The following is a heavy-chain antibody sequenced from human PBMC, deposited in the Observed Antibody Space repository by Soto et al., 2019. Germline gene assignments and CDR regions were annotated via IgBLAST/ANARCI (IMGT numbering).Heavy chain of an antibody. J-gene: IGHJ4*02. Sequence: RGSLRLSCAASGFTFSTYTMNCVRHSPGKGLEWVSYISSSSSTIYYADSVKGRFTISRDNAKNSLYLQMNSLRDEDTAVYYCARGDDSSGWYNYFDYLGQGTLVTVSS. CDR1: GFTFSTYT. CDR2: ISSSSSTI. D-gene: IGHD6-19*01. V-gene: IGHV3-48*02. CDR3: ARGDDSSGWYNYFDY.